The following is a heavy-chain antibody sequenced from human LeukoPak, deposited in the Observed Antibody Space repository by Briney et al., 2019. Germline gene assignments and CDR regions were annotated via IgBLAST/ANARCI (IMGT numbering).Heavy chain of an antibody. CDR3: ARGGGYSYGPNHFDY. CDR2: INHSGST. Sequence: SETLSLTCAVYGGSFSGYYWSWIRQPPGKGLEWIGEINHSGSTNYNPSLRSRVTISVDTSKNQFSLKLSSVTAADTAAYYCARGGGYSYGPNHFDYWGQGTLVTVSS. V-gene: IGHV4-34*01. CDR1: GGSFSGYY. D-gene: IGHD5-18*01. J-gene: IGHJ4*02.